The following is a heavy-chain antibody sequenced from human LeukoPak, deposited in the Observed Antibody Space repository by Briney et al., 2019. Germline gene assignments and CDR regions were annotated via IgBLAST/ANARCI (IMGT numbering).Heavy chain of an antibody. Sequence: SETLSLTCTVSGGSICRFYWSCIRRPPGKGLEWLGYIYYSGSTHYNPSLTSRDTLSEYTAQNLFSLELRAMTAPGTAVYYGARVTGYTIVDYIDDCGEGTSATVYS. CDR1: GGSICRFY. D-gene: IGHD1-26*01. V-gene: IGHV4-59*13. J-gene: IGHJ4*01. CDR3: ARVTGYTIVDYIDD. CDR2: IYYSGST.